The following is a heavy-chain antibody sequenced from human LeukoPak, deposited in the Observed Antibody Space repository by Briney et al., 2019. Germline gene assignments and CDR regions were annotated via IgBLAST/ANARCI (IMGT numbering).Heavy chain of an antibody. CDR2: INPSGGST. D-gene: IGHD1-1*01. Sequence: GASVKVSCKASGYTFTSYYMHWVRQAPGQGLEWMGIINPSGGSTSYAQKFQGRVTMTRDMSTSTVYMELSSLRSEDTAVYYCATQRQGAGAPFDYWGQGTLVTVSS. J-gene: IGHJ4*02. V-gene: IGHV1-46*01. CDR3: ATQRQGAGAPFDY. CDR1: GYTFTSYY.